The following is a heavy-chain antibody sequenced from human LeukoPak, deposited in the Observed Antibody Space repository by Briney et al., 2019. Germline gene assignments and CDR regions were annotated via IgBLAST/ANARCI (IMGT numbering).Heavy chain of an antibody. CDR3: ARDIYCSSTSCYRSWFDP. CDR2: IYYSGST. V-gene: IGHV4-39*07. D-gene: IGHD2-2*02. CDR1: GGSISSSSYY. Sequence: PSETLSLTCTVSGGSISSSSYYWGWIRQPPGKGLEWIGSIYYSGSTYYNPSLKSRVTISVDTSKNQFSLKLSSVTAADTAVYYCARDIYCSSTSCYRSWFDPWGQGTLATASS. J-gene: IGHJ5*02.